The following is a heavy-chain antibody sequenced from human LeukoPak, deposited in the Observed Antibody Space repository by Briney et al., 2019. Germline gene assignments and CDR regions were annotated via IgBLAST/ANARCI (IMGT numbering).Heavy chain of an antibody. V-gene: IGHV3-48*01. CDR2: ISSSSSTI. Sequence: PGGSLRLSCAASGFTFSSYSMNWVRQAPGKGLEWVSYISSSSSTIYYAGSVKGRFTISRDNAKNSLYLQMNSLRAEDTAVYYCARAHDYGDYVHQDYWGQGTLVTVSS. J-gene: IGHJ4*02. D-gene: IGHD4-17*01. CDR1: GFTFSSYS. CDR3: ARAHDYGDYVHQDY.